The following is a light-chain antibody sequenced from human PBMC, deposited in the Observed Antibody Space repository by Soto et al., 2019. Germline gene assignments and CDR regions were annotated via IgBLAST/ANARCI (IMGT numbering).Light chain of an antibody. J-gene: IGKJ4*01. CDR2: GAS. CDR3: QKYGRLPLS. V-gene: IGKV3-20*01. Sequence: EILLTQSPGTLSLSPGDRATLSCRASQSLTSSFLAWYQQKPGQPPRLLIYGASIRATDIPDRFSGSGSGTDFTLTISRLEPEDFAVYFCQKYGRLPLSFGGGTKVEIK. CDR1: QSLTSSF.